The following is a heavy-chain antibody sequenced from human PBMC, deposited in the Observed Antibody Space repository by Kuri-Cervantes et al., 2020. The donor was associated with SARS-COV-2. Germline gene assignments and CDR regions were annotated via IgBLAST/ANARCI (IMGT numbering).Heavy chain of an antibody. V-gene: IGHV4-59*12. D-gene: IGHD4-11*01. CDR2: IYYSGST. Sequence: SETLSLTCTVSGGSISSYYWSWIRQPPGKGLEWIGYIYYSGSTNYSPSLKSRVTISVDTSKNQFSLKLSSVTAADTAVYYCARGYAGRTSNYVRYNYYYYYMDVWGKGTTVTVSS. CDR3: ARGYAGRTSNYVRYNYYYYYMDV. J-gene: IGHJ6*03. CDR1: GGSISSYY.